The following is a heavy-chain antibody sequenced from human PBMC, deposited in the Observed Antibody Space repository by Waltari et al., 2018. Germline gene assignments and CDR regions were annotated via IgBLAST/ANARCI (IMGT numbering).Heavy chain of an antibody. Sequence: QVQLQESGPGLVKPSETLSLTCTVSGYSISSGYYWGWIRQPPGKGLEWIGSIYHSGSTYYNPSLMSRVTISVDSSQNQFSLRLSSVTAADTALYYCARTIQLFHPDAFDIWGQGTMVTVSS. CDR3: ARTIQLFHPDAFDI. J-gene: IGHJ3*02. CDR1: GYSISSGYY. V-gene: IGHV4-38-2*02. D-gene: IGHD5-18*01. CDR2: IYHSGST.